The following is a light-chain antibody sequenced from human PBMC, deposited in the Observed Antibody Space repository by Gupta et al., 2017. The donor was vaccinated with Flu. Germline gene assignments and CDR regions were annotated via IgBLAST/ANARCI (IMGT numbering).Light chain of an antibody. CDR1: KFITNN. CDR3: QQYKNWLVT. J-gene: IGKJ5*01. CDR2: RAS. Sequence: PGTRAVSPGERATLSCRASKFITNNLAWYQQKPGQSPRLLIYRASTRATGIPARFSGRGSGTEFTLTISSLQAEDFAVYYCQQYKNWLVTFGQGTRLEIK. V-gene: IGKV3-15*01.